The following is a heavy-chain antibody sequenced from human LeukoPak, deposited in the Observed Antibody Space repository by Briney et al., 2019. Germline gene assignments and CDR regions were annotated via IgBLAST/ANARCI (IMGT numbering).Heavy chain of an antibody. CDR1: GFTFSSYS. J-gene: IGHJ4*02. CDR2: ISSSSSYI. CDR3: ARPIEGRGYDYPVFDY. D-gene: IGHD5-12*01. Sequence: GGSLRLSCAASGFTFSSYSMNWVRQAPGKGLEWVSSISSSSSYIYYADSVKGRFTISRDNAKKSLYLQMNSLRAEDTAVYYCARPIEGRGYDYPVFDYWGQGTLVTVSS. V-gene: IGHV3-21*01.